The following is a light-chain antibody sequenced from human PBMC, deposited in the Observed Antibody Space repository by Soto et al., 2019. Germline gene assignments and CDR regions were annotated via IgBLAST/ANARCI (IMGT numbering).Light chain of an antibody. V-gene: IGLV4-69*01. CDR1: SGHSSYA. Sequence: QLVLTQSPSASASLGASVKLTCTLSSGHSSYAIAWHQQQPEKGPRWLMNLNSDGSHTKGDGIPDRFSGSSSGAERYLTISSLQSEDEADYYCQTWDTGIRVFGGGTKLTVL. J-gene: IGLJ3*02. CDR3: QTWDTGIRV. CDR2: LNSDGSH.